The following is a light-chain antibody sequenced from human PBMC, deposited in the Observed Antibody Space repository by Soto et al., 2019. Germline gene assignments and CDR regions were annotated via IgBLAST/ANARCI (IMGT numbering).Light chain of an antibody. J-gene: IGLJ1*01. CDR3: GSFGGINTFYV. V-gene: IGLV2-8*01. Sequence: QSALTQPPSASGSPGQSVTISCTGTSSDVGGYNYVSWYQQRPGKAPKLIIYEVTKRPSGVPDRFSGSKSGNTASLTVSGLQAEDEADYYCGSFGGINTFYVLGTGTKLTVL. CDR1: SSDVGGYNY. CDR2: EVT.